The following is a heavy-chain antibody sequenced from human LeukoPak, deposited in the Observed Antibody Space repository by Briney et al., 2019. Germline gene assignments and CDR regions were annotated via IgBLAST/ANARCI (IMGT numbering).Heavy chain of an antibody. CDR3: SRESGPFCPFGY. D-gene: IGHD1-26*01. CDR1: GGSISGTNW. CDR2: ISLAGQT. Sequence: SETLSLTCGVSGGSISGTNWWSWVRQPPRQGLEWIGEISLAGQTNYNPSLNGRVTMSLDKSSNQLSLHLTSVTAADTATYFCSRESGPFCPFGYWGQGTLVIVSS. V-gene: IGHV4/OR15-8*02. J-gene: IGHJ4*02.